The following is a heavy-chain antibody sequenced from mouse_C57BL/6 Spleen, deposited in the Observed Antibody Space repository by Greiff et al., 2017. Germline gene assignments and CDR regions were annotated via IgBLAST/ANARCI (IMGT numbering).Heavy chain of an antibody. D-gene: IGHD6-1*01. Sequence: VQLVESGGGLVKPGGSLKLSCAASGFTFSDYGMHWVRQAPEKGLEWVAYISSGSSTIYYAYTVKGRFTISRDNAKNPLFLQMTSLRSEDTAMYYCARPEWMGILCAMDYWGQGTSVTVSS. CDR3: ARPEWMGILCAMDY. CDR2: ISSGSSTI. V-gene: IGHV5-17*01. CDR1: GFTFSDYG. J-gene: IGHJ4*01.